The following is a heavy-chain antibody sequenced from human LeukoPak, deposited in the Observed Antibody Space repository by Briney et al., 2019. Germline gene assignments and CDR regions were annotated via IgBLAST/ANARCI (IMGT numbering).Heavy chain of an antibody. CDR1: GYTFTGYY. D-gene: IGHD3-16*01. Sequence: ASVKVSCKASGYTFTGYYMHWVRQAPGQGLEWMGWINPNSGGTNYAQKFQGRVTMTRDTSISTAYMELSSLRSDDTAVYYCAREGMFAGGAFDIWGQGTMVTVSS. J-gene: IGHJ3*02. CDR2: INPNSGGT. CDR3: AREGMFAGGAFDI. V-gene: IGHV1-2*02.